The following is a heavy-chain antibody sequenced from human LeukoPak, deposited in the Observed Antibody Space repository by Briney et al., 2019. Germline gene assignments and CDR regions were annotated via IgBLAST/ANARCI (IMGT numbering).Heavy chain of an antibody. Sequence: ASVEVSCKASGYTFTGYYMHWVRQAPGQGLEWMGWINPNSGGTNYAQKFQGRVTMTRDTSISTAYMELSSLRSDDTAIYYCARGIASTSCYGPSCNWFDPWGQGTLVTVSS. V-gene: IGHV1-2*02. CDR1: GYTFTGYY. D-gene: IGHD2-2*01. J-gene: IGHJ5*02. CDR2: INPNSGGT. CDR3: ARGIASTSCYGPSCNWFDP.